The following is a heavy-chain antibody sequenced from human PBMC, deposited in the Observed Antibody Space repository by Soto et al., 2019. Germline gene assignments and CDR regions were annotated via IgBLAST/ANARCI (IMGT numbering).Heavy chain of an antibody. J-gene: IGHJ1*01. D-gene: IGHD3-3*01. CDR2: ISAYNGNT. CDR1: GDTFTSYG. V-gene: IGHV1-18*01. Sequence: GASVKVSCKSSGDTFTSYGISWVRQAPGQGLEWMGWISAYNGNTNYAQKLQGRVTITADESTSTAYMELSSLRSEDTAVYYCANSVESGLARGIYFHHWGQGTLVTVSS. CDR3: ANSVESGLARGIYFHH.